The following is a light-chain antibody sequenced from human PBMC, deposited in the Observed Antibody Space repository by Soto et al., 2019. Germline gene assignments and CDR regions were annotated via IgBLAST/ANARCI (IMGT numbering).Light chain of an antibody. J-gene: IGLJ1*01. CDR2: GTN. Sequence: QSVLTPPPSVSGAPGQRVTISCTGSSSHIGANYDVHWYQHLPGTAPRLLIYGTNNLRSSGVPDRFSGSRSGTSASLAISGLQSEDEADYYCATWDDRLNGYVFGSGTKVTVL. V-gene: IGLV1-40*01. CDR1: SSHIGANYD. CDR3: ATWDDRLNGYV.